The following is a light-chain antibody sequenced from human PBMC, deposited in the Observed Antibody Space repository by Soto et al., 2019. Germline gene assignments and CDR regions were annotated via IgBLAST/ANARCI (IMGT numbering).Light chain of an antibody. V-gene: IGKV3-20*01. CDR3: QQYDSSLYT. CDR1: QSVSSSY. CDR2: GAS. J-gene: IGKJ2*01. Sequence: EIVLTQSPGTLSLSPGERATLSCRASQSVSSSYLAWYQQKPCQAPRLLIYGASTRAPGIPDRFSGSGSGTDFTLTISILEPEDCAVYYCQQYDSSLYTFGLGTKLEI.